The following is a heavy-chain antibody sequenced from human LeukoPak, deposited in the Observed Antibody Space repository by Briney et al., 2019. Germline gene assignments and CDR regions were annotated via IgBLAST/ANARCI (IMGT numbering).Heavy chain of an antibody. J-gene: IGHJ6*03. CDR1: GGSISSYY. Sequence: AETLSLTCTVSGGSISSYYGSWIRQPPGKGLEWIGYIYYSGSTNYNPSLKSRVTISVDTSKNQFSLKLSSVTAADTAVYYCARAVAGYYYYYYMDVWGKGTTVTISS. CDR3: ARAVAGYYYYYYMDV. D-gene: IGHD6-19*01. CDR2: IYYSGST. V-gene: IGHV4-59*01.